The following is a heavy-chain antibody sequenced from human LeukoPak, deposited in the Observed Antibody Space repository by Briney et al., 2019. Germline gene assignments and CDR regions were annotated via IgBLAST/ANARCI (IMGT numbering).Heavy chain of an antibody. Sequence: GGSLRLSCATSGFTARSDYMSWVRQAPGKGLEWVSVIYSDDSTYYADSVKGRFTISRDNSKNTLYLQMNSLIAEDTAVYYCASAFSRLPLGYWGQGTLVTVSS. D-gene: IGHD2/OR15-2a*01. CDR1: GFTARSDY. CDR2: IYSDDST. CDR3: ASAFSRLPLGY. V-gene: IGHV3-53*01. J-gene: IGHJ4*02.